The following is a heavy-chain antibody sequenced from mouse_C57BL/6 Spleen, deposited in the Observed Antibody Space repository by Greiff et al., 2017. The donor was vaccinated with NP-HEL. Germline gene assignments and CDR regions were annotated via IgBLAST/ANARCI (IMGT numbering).Heavy chain of an antibody. CDR3: ARETRRQYFDV. V-gene: IGHV3-6*01. Sequence: DVQLQESGPGLVKPSQSLSLTCSVTGYSITSGYYWNWIRQFPGNKLEWMGYISYDGSNNYNPSLKNRISITRDTSKNQFFLKLNSVTTEDTATYYCARETRRQYFDVWGTGTTVTVSS. CDR2: ISYDGSN. CDR1: GYSITSGYY. J-gene: IGHJ1*03.